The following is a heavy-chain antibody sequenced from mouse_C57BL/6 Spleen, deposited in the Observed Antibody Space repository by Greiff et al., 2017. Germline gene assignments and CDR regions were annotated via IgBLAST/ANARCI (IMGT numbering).Heavy chain of an antibody. Sequence: QVQLQQSGAELVKPGASVKISCKASGYAFSSYWMNWVKQRPGKGLEWIGKIYPGDGDTNYNGKFKGKATLTADKSSSTAYMQLSSLTSEDSAVYFCARSKIATVVDAMDDWGQGTSVTGSS. V-gene: IGHV1-80*01. CDR1: GYAFSSYW. J-gene: IGHJ4*01. D-gene: IGHD1-1*01. CDR2: IYPGDGDT. CDR3: ARSKIATVVDAMDD.